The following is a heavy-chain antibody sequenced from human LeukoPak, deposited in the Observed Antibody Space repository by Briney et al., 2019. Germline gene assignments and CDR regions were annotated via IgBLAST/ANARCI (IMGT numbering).Heavy chain of an antibody. CDR1: GFTFSSYA. V-gene: IGHV3-53*01. CDR2: IYSGGST. D-gene: IGHD6-13*01. Sequence: GGSLRLSCAASGFTFSSYAMSWVRQAPGKGLEWVSVIYSGGSTYYADSVKGRFTISRDNSKNTLYLQMSSLRAEDTAVCYCARSSKHSSSWSYYFDYWGQGTLVTVSS. J-gene: IGHJ4*02. CDR3: ARSSKHSSSWSYYFDY.